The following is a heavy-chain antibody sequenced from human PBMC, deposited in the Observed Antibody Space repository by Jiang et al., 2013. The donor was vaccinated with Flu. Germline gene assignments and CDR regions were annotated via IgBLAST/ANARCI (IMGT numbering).Heavy chain of an antibody. D-gene: IGHD5-12*01. CDR2: NTGNP. Sequence: NTGNPTYAQGFTGRFVFSLDTSVSTAYLQISSLKAEDTAVYYCARGSGYDSNWFDPWGQGTLVTVSS. V-gene: IGHV7-4-1*02. J-gene: IGHJ5*02. CDR3: ARGSGYDSNWFDP.